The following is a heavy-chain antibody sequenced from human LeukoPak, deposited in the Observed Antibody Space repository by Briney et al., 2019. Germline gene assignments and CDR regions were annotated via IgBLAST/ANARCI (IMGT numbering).Heavy chain of an antibody. D-gene: IGHD3-10*01. V-gene: IGHV3-23*01. Sequence: GGSLRLSCAASGFTFSSYAMTWVRQAPGKGLEWVSAISGSGDSTYYADSVKGRFTVSRDNSKNTLYLQMNSLRAEDTAVYYCAKDAVRGSGRINWFDSWGQGTLVTVSS. CDR1: GFTFSSYA. J-gene: IGHJ5*01. CDR3: AKDAVRGSGRINWFDS. CDR2: ISGSGDST.